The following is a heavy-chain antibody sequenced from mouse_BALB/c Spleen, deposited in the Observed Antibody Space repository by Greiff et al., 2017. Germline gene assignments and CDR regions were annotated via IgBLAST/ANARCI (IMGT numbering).Heavy chain of an antibody. V-gene: IGHV5-6-4*01. J-gene: IGHJ4*01. CDR2: ISSGGSYT. CDR3: TRDRGYDDAMDY. Sequence: EVMLVESGGGLVKPGGSLKLSCAASGFAFSSYDMSWVRQTPEKRLEWVATISSGGSYTYYPDSVKGRFTISRDNAKNTLYLQMSSLKSEDTAMYYCTRDRGYDDAMDYWGQGTSVTVSA. CDR1: GFAFSSYD. D-gene: IGHD2-14*01.